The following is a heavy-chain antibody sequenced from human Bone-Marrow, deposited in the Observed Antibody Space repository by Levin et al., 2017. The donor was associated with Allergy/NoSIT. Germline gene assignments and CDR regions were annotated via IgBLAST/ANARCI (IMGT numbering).Heavy chain of an antibody. Sequence: SSETLSLTCTVSGGSISSGDSYWSWIRQSPGKGLEWIGYINYSGTTYSNPSLKSRLTMSVDTSKNQLSLGLTSVTAADTAVYYCARDGANSRKFDPWGQGILVTVSS. CDR3: ARDGANSRKFDP. J-gene: IGHJ5*02. CDR2: INYSGTT. CDR1: GGSISSGDSY. D-gene: IGHD4-23*01. V-gene: IGHV4-30-4*01.